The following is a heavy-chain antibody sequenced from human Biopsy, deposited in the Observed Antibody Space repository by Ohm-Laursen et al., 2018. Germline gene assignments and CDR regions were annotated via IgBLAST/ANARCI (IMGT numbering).Heavy chain of an antibody. J-gene: IGHJ5*02. D-gene: IGHD3-3*01. CDR3: ARTPRDSFWSGSYKRGLWFDP. CDR2: VYNGGIT. CDR1: GGSIISYY. V-gene: IGHV4-59*01. Sequence: SETLSLTCSVSGGSIISYYWTWIRQPPGKGLEWIGHVYNGGITNYNPSLKSRVTISKDTSKNQFSLQVNSVTAADTAAYYCARTPRDSFWSGSYKRGLWFDPWGQGTLVTVSS.